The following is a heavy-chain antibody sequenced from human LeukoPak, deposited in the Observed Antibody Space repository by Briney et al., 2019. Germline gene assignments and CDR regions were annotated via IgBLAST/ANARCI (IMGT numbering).Heavy chain of an antibody. CDR3: ARGDIVVVPAAMWLFDY. V-gene: IGHV3-74*01. CDR2: ISTDGSTT. Sequence: GGSLRLSCAASGFTFSSYWMHWVRQAPGKGLVWVSRISTDGSTTTYADSVKGRFTISRDNAKNTAYLQMNSLRAEDTAVYYCARGDIVVVPAAMWLFDYWGQGTLVTVSS. CDR1: GFTFSSYW. J-gene: IGHJ4*02. D-gene: IGHD2-2*01.